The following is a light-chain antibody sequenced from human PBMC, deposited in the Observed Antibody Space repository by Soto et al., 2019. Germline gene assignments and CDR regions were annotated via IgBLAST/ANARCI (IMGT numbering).Light chain of an antibody. V-gene: IGKV1-27*01. CDR3: QKYNGAPPLFT. Sequence: DIQMTQSPSSLSASVGDRVTITCRAGHDIGNSLAWYQQKPGQVPKLVIFAASTLQSGVPPRFSGSGSGTDFTLTINSLQPEDVATYYCQKYNGAPPLFTFGPGTKVDIK. CDR2: AAS. CDR1: HDIGNS. J-gene: IGKJ3*01.